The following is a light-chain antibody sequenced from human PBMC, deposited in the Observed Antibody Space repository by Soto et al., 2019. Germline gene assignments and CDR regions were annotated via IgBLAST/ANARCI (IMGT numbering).Light chain of an antibody. J-gene: IGLJ2*01. CDR3: EAWHGSLNGWV. V-gene: IGLV1-44*01. CDR1: SSNIGSNT. Sequence: QSVLTQAPSASGTPGQRVTISCSGSSSNIGSNTVSWYQQVPGTAPKLLIYSNDQRPSGVPDRFSGSKSGTSASLAIGGLQSEDEADYYCEAWHGSLNGWVFGGGTKLTVL. CDR2: SND.